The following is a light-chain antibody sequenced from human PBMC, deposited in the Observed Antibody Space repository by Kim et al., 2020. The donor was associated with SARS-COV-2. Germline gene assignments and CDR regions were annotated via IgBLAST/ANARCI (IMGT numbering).Light chain of an antibody. CDR3: LLHLTLPYS. J-gene: IGKJ2*03. CDR1: QSINIF. Sequence: DIQMTQSPSTMSASVGARVSITCRASQSINIFLAWFQQKPGKVPKRLIYSASSLQSGVPSRFSGSGSGTEFTLTISSLQPEDSATYCCLLHLTLPYSFGQGTKLEI. CDR2: SAS. V-gene: IGKV1-17*03.